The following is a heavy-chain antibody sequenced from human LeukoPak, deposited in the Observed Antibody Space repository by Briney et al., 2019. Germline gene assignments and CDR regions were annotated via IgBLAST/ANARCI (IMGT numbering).Heavy chain of an antibody. J-gene: IGHJ4*02. CDR2: IKQDGSEK. D-gene: IGHD1-26*01. V-gene: IGHV3-7*01. CDR3: ARDSFAALTLGATSDY. CDR1: GFTFSSYW. Sequence: GGSLRLSCAASGFTFSSYWMSWVRQAPGKGLEWVANIKQDGSEKYYVDSVKGRFTISRDNAKNSLYLQMSSLRAEDTAVYYCARDSFAALTLGATSDYWGQGTLVTVSS.